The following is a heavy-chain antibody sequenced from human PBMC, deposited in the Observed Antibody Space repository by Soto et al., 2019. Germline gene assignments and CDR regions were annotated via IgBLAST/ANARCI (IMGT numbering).Heavy chain of an antibody. V-gene: IGHV4-39*01. Sequence: QLQLQESGPGLVKPSETLSLTCTVSGGSISSSNHYWGWIRQTPGKGLEWFGNVYYSGGTFYNASLKSRVTISVDTSKIQLSLKGTSVADADTTVYFCARGSYRSGVDHWGEGTLVSVSS. D-gene: IGHD3-10*01. CDR2: VYYSGGT. CDR1: GGSISSSNHY. J-gene: IGHJ5*02. CDR3: ARGSYRSGVDH.